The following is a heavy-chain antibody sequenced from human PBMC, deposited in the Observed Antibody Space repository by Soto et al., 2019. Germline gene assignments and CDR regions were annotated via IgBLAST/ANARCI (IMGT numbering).Heavy chain of an antibody. Sequence: SETLSLTCTVSGDSISSGDSYWSWIRQSPGTGLEWIGHIYYSVSNYYNPSLRNRVTMSVDTSYNQFSLELSSVTAADTAVYYCARVRIENHDGSGYHLFDFWGQGXLVTVSS. CDR2: IYYSVSN. D-gene: IGHD3-22*01. CDR3: ARVRIENHDGSGYHLFDF. J-gene: IGHJ4*02. CDR1: GDSISSGDSY. V-gene: IGHV4-30-4*01.